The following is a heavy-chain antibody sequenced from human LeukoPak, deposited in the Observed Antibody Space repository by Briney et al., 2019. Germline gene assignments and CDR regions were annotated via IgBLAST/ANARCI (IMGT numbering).Heavy chain of an antibody. CDR1: GFTFRSHA. V-gene: IGHV3-23*01. CDR2: IYENGGTT. CDR3: AKASFSGIVGTTGLDY. Sequence: GSLRLSCVGSGFTFRSHAMSWVRQAPEKGLEFVSGIYENGGTTYYADSVKGRFSISRDNSKNTLYLQMDSLRAEDTALYYCAKASFSGIVGTTGLDYWGQGTLVTVSS. D-gene: IGHD1-20*01. J-gene: IGHJ4*02.